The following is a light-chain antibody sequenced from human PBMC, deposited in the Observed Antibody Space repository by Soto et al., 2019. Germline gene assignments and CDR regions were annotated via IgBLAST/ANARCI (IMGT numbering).Light chain of an antibody. CDR1: ESLVATDGITY. CDR3: MQGTHWPRT. Sequence: DVVMTQSPVSLPVTLGQPASISCRSSESLVATDGITYLNWFHRRPGQSPRRLIYKVSDRDSGVPDRFRGSGSGTDFTLRISRVEAEDVGIYYCMQGTHWPRTFGQGTKV. CDR2: KVS. J-gene: IGKJ1*01. V-gene: IGKV2-30*01.